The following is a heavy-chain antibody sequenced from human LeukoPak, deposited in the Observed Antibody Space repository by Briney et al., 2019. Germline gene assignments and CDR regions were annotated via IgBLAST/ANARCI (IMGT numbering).Heavy chain of an antibody. Sequence: PGGSLRLSCAASGLTFSDYYMSWIRQAPGKGLEWVSYISDSSSYTNFADSVKGRFTISRDNAKNSLYLQMNSLRDEDTAVYYCATKGDYHDYWGQGTLVTVSS. CDR3: ATKGDYHDY. CDR2: ISDSSSYT. CDR1: GLTFSDYY. V-gene: IGHV3-11*06. J-gene: IGHJ4*02.